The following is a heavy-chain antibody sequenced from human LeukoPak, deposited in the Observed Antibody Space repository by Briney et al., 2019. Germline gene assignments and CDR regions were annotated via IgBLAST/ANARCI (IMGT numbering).Heavy chain of an antibody. V-gene: IGHV5-51*01. CDR1: GYSFTSYW. J-gene: IGHJ4*02. CDR3: ARGDTAMVGLTYFDY. CDR2: IYPGDSDT. D-gene: IGHD5-18*01. Sequence: GESLKISCKGSGYSFTSYWIGWVRQLPGKGLEWMGIIYPGDSDTRYSPSFQGQVTISADKSISTAYLQWSSLKASDTAMYYCARGDTAMVGLTYFDYWGQGTLVTVSS.